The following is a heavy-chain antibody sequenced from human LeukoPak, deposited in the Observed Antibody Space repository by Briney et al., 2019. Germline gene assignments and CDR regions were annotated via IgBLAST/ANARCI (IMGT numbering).Heavy chain of an antibody. Sequence: PGGSLRLSCAASGFTFSSNYMSWVRQAPGKGLEWVPVIYSRGSTYYADSVKGRFTISRDNSKNTLYLQMNSLRAEDTAVYYCARELYYTALDYWGQGTLVTVSS. D-gene: IGHD5-18*01. CDR3: ARELYYTALDY. CDR2: IYSRGST. V-gene: IGHV3-66*01. J-gene: IGHJ4*02. CDR1: GFTFSSNY.